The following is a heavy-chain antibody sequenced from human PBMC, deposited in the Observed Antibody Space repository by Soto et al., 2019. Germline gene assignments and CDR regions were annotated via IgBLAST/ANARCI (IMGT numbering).Heavy chain of an antibody. Sequence: QVQLQESGPRLVKPSQTLSLTCNVSGDYIRSGGYYWSWIRQRPGKDLEWIGYIYYTGSTYYNRTPRSRLSMSVDTSENKFSMKLTSETAADAASYYCGRDRRAAHNTWGSFDPWGQGIMVTVSA. CDR3: GRDRRAAHNTWGSFDP. V-gene: IGHV4-31*03. J-gene: IGHJ5*02. D-gene: IGHD3-16*01. CDR2: IYYTGST. CDR1: GDYIRSGGYY.